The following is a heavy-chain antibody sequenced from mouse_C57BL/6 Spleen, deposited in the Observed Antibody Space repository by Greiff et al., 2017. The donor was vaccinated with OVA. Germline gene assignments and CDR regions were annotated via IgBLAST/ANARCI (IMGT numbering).Heavy chain of an antibody. Sequence: VQLQQSGPELVKPGASVKLSCKASGYTFTSYDINWVKQRPGQGLEWIGWIYPRDGSTKYNEKLKGKATLTVDTSSSTAYMELHSLTSEDSAVYFCARSPTTVVATDWYFDVWGTGTRSPSPQ. J-gene: IGHJ1*03. CDR2: IYPRDGST. D-gene: IGHD1-1*01. CDR1: GYTFTSYD. V-gene: IGHV1-85*01. CDR3: ARSPTTVVATDWYFDV.